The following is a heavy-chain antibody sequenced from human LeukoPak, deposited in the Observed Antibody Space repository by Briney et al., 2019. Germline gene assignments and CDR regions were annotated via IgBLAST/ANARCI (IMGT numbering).Heavy chain of an antibody. D-gene: IGHD3-10*01. CDR1: GYTFTGYD. Sequence: ASVKVSCKASGYTFTGYDINWVRQATGQGLEWMGWMNPNSGNTGYAQKFQGRVTMTRDTSISTAYMELSSLRSEDTAVYYCARGVAMVRGVKVGNFDYWGQGTLVTVSS. CDR3: ARGVAMVRGVKVGNFDY. CDR2: MNPNSGNT. J-gene: IGHJ4*02. V-gene: IGHV1-8*01.